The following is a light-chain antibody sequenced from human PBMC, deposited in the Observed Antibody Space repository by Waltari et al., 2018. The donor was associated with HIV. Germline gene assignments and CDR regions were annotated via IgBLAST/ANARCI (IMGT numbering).Light chain of an antibody. J-gene: IGKJ2*01. CDR2: GAS. Sequence: EIVMTQSPATLSVSPGERATLSCRASQTVIVNLAWYQQNPGQAPRRLVDGASARAAGVPARFTGSGSGTEFTLTISTMQSEDVAVYYCQQYNYWPPYTFGQGTKLEIK. V-gene: IGKV3-15*01. CDR1: QTVIVN. CDR3: QQYNYWPPYT.